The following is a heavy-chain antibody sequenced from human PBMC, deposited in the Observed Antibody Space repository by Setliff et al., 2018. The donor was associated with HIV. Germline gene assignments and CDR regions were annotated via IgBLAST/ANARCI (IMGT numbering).Heavy chain of an antibody. D-gene: IGHD3-3*01. CDR1: SLTTSGVA. CDR3: AHRPGDFWSGYHGGNWFDP. Sequence: SLTTSGVAVGWIRQPPGKALEWLALIYWNDDKRYSPSLKSRLTITKDTSKNQVVLTMTNMDPVDTATYYCAHRPGDFWSGYHGGNWFDPWGQGTLVTVSS. CDR2: IYWNDDK. J-gene: IGHJ5*02. V-gene: IGHV2-5*01.